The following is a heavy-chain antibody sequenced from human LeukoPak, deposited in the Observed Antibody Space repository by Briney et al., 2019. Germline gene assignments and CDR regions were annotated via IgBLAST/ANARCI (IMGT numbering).Heavy chain of an antibody. Sequence: SGGSLRLSCAASGFTFDDYAMPWVRQAPGKGLEWVSGISWNSGSIGYADSVKGRFTISRDNAKNSLYLQMNSLRAEDTALYYCAKGLVRYDSSGYRHWGQGTLVTVSS. V-gene: IGHV3-9*01. CDR2: ISWNSGSI. D-gene: IGHD3-22*01. CDR3: AKGLVRYDSSGYRH. J-gene: IGHJ4*02. CDR1: GFTFDDYA.